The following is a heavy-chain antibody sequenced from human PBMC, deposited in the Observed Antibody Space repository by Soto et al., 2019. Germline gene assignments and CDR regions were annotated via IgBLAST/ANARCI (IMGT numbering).Heavy chain of an antibody. Sequence: PSETLSLTCTVSGGSISSTTYYWSWIRQPPGKGLEWIGSVSYSGSTYYSPSLKSRVTISVDTAKNQFSVKLSSVTAADTSVYYCARHPTALVTGGFDYLGQGALVTVSS. D-gene: IGHD5-18*01. CDR1: GGSISSTTYY. J-gene: IGHJ4*02. CDR2: VSYSGST. V-gene: IGHV4-39*01. CDR3: ARHPTALVTGGFDY.